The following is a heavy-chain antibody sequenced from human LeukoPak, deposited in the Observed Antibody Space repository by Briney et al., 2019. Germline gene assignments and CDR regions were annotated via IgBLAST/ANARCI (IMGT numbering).Heavy chain of an antibody. CDR3: ARPYDSSGYYPWYFDL. CDR2: IIPILGIA. CDR1: GGTFSSFT. V-gene: IGHV1-69*02. D-gene: IGHD3-22*01. J-gene: IGHJ2*01. Sequence: ASVKVTCKASGGTFSSFTTSWVRQAPGHGLEWMGRIIPILGIASYAQKFQGRVTIAADKSTSKAYMELSSLRSEDTAVYYCARPYDSSGYYPWYFDLWGRGTLVTVSS.